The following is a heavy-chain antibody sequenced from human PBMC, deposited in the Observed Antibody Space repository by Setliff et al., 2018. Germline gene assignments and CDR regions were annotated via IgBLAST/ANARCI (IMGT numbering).Heavy chain of an antibody. V-gene: IGHV4-4*07. CDR3: FGAGTCSY. CDR1: GGSFSNYY. Sequence: KTSETLSLTCTVYGGSFSNYYWSWIRQPAGKGLEWVGRLHTSGSTNYNPSLQSRVSISVDTSKNSLSLQMNNLRTEDTAVYYCFGAGTCSYWGQGTLVTVSS. CDR2: LHTSGST. D-gene: IGHD3-10*01. J-gene: IGHJ4*02.